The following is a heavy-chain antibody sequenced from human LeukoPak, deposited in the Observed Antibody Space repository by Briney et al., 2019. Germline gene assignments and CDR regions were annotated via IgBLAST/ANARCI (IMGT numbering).Heavy chain of an antibody. CDR3: ASTFYCGGDCYRAFDI. J-gene: IGHJ3*02. V-gene: IGHV5-51*01. Sequence: EESLKISCQGSGYSITNYWIGWVRQMPGKGLEWMGIVYRGDSDTRYSPSFQGQVTISADKSISTAYLQWSSLKASDTAMYYCASTFYCGGDCYRAFDIWGRGTMVTVSS. D-gene: IGHD2-21*02. CDR1: GYSITNYW. CDR2: VYRGDSDT.